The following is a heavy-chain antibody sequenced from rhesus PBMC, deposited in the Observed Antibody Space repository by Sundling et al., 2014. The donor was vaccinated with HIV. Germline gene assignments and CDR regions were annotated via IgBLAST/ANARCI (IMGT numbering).Heavy chain of an antibody. CDR3: ANVYGSRIYYGLDS. CDR1: GFTFSSYG. Sequence: QLVETGGGLVQPGGSLKLSCAASGFTFSSYGMSWVRQAPGKGLEWVSSIYSGGTTPYYADSVKGRFTVSRDNSKNTLSLQMNSLRVEDTAVYYCANVYGSRIYYGLDSWGQGVVVTVSS. V-gene: IGHV3-103*01. CDR2: IYSGGTTP. D-gene: IGHD4-29*01. J-gene: IGHJ6*01.